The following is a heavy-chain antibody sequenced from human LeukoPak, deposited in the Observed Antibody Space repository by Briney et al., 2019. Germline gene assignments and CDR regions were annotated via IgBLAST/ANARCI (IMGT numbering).Heavy chain of an antibody. Sequence: GGSLRLSCAASGFTFSSYAMYWVRQAPGKGLEWVAVISYDGSNKYYADSVKGRFTISRDNSKNTLYLQMNSLRAEDTAVYYCARQTLYDLYYFDYWGQGTLVTVSS. V-gene: IGHV3-30-3*01. J-gene: IGHJ4*02. CDR1: GFTFSSYA. CDR2: ISYDGSNK. D-gene: IGHD3-3*01. CDR3: ARQTLYDLYYFDY.